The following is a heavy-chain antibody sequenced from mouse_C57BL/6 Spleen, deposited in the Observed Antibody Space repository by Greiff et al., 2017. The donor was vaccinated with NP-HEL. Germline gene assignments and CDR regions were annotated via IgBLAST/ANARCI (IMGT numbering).Heavy chain of an antibody. CDR1: YTFTDYYM. Sequence: VQLKQSGPELVKPGASVKMSCKASGYTFTDYYMHWVKQKPGKGLEWIGEIYPGSGNTYYNEKFKGKATLTADTSSSTAYMQLSSLTSEDSAVYFCANYGNYVSWFAYWGQGTLVTVSA. CDR2: YPGSGNTY. J-gene: IGHJ3*01. D-gene: IGHD2-1*01. V-gene: IGHV1-83*01. CDR3: NYGNYVSWFAY.